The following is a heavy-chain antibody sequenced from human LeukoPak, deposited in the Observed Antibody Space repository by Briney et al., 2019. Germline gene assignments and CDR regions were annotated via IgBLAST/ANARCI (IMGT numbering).Heavy chain of an antibody. D-gene: IGHD2-2*01. CDR3: VAYCGSAGCYYYYYEMHV. CDR1: GDSISRSNYY. CDR2: MYYSGNTYSGNT. V-gene: IGHV4-39*07. Sequence: SETLSLTCTVSGDSISRSNYYWGWIRQPPGKGLEWIGSMYYSGNTYSGNTYYNPSLKSRVSISVDTSKNQFSLKLNSVTAADTAVYYCVAYCGSAGCYYYYYEMHVWGQGTTVTVSS. J-gene: IGHJ6*02.